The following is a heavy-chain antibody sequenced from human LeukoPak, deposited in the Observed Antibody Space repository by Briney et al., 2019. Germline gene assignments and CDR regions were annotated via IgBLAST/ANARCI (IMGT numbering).Heavy chain of an antibody. V-gene: IGHV3-7*01. CDR1: GFTFSSYW. CDR3: ARADDSSGYYLPFAY. D-gene: IGHD3-22*01. J-gene: IGHJ4*02. CDR2: IKQDGSEK. Sequence: GGSLRLSCAASGFTFSSYWMSWVRQAPGKGLEWVANIKQDGSEKYYVDSVKGRFTISRDNAKNSLYLQMNSLRAEDTAVYYCARADDSSGYYLPFAYWGQGTLVTVSS.